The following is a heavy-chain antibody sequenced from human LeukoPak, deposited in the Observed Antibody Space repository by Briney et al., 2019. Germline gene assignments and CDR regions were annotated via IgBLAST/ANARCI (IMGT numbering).Heavy chain of an antibody. Sequence: GGSLRLSCAASGFSLTGYWMHWVRQAAGKGLVWVARMNSAGTTINYADSVKGRLTISRDNAGNALYLQMSSLRAEDTAIYYCIREIQVRASASLGYWGQGTLVTVPS. D-gene: IGHD2-2*01. CDR3: IREIQVRASASLGY. CDR2: MNSAGTTI. V-gene: IGHV3-74*01. J-gene: IGHJ4*01. CDR1: GFSLTGYW.